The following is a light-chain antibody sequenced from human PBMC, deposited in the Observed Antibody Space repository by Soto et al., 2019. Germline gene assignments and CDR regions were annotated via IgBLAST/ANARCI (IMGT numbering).Light chain of an antibody. V-gene: IGKV3-20*01. Sequence: IGLKQSPDTLSLSPGERATLSCRAIQTVTSGYLAWYQQKPGQAPRLLIYGASTRATGIPARFSGSGSGTDFTLTISRLEPEDFAVYYCHQYNNWPPWTFGQGTKVDIK. CDR3: HQYNNWPPWT. J-gene: IGKJ1*01. CDR1: QTVTSGY. CDR2: GAS.